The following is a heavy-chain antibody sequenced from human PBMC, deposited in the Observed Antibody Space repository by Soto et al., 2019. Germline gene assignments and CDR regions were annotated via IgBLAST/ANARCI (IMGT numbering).Heavy chain of an antibody. CDR3: ARAPLYDSNGYYYLYFDY. CDR2: ISSSSSTI. J-gene: IGHJ4*02. V-gene: IGHV3-48*02. CDR1: GFTFSSYS. D-gene: IGHD3-22*01. Sequence: GGSLRLSCAASGFTFSSYSMNWVRQAPGKGLECVSYISSSSSTIYYADSVKGRFTISRDNAKNSLYLQMNSLRDEDTAVYYCARAPLYDSNGYYYLYFDYWGQGTLVT.